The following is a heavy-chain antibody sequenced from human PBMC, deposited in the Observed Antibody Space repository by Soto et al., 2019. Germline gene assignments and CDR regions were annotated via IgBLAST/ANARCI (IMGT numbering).Heavy chain of an antibody. CDR1: GFTFSSYA. D-gene: IGHD3-10*01. J-gene: IGHJ4*02. Sequence: XVSLRLSGAASGFTFSSYAMHWVRQAPGKGLEWVAVISYDGSNKYYADSVKGRFTISRDNSKNTLYLQMNSLRAEDTAVYYCARPMVRGVNNFDYWGQGTLVTVSS. V-gene: IGHV3-30-3*01. CDR3: ARPMVRGVNNFDY. CDR2: ISYDGSNK.